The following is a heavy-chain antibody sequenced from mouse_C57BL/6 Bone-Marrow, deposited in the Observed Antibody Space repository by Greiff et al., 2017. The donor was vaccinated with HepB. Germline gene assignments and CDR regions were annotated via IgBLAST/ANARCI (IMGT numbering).Heavy chain of an antibody. D-gene: IGHD2-1*01. CDR3: ARKEIYYGNFFAY. J-gene: IGHJ3*01. Sequence: VQLQQSGAELVRPGTSVKVSCKASGYAFTNYLIEWVKQRPGQGLEWIGVINPGSGGTNYNEKFKSKATLTVDKSSSTAYMQLSSLTSEDSAVYYCARKEIYYGNFFAYWGQGTLVTVSA. CDR2: INPGSGGT. V-gene: IGHV1-54*01. CDR1: GYAFTNYL.